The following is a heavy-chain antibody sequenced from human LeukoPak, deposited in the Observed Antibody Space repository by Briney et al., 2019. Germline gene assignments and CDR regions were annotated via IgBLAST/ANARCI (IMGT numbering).Heavy chain of an antibody. V-gene: IGHV4-4*07. CDR1: GGSISSYY. CDR3: ASTNSDCSSTSCYGAYFDY. Sequence: SETLSLTCTVSGGSISSYYWSWIRQPAGKGLEWIGRIYTSGSTNYNPSLKSRVTMSVDTSKNQFSLKLSSVTAADTAVYYCASTNSDCSSTSCYGAYFDYWGQGTLVTVSS. J-gene: IGHJ4*02. D-gene: IGHD2-2*01. CDR2: IYTSGST.